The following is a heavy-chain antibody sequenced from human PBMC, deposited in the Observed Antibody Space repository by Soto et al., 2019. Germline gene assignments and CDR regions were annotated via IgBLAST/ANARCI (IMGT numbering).Heavy chain of an antibody. CDR2: IYPGDSDT. CDR1: GYSFTSYW. CDR3: ARLILSLFGMDYYYMDV. D-gene: IGHD2-8*01. Sequence: GESLKISCKGSGYSFTSYWIGWVRQMPGKGLEWMGIIYPGDSDTRYSPSFQGQVTISADKSISTAYLQWSSLKASDTAMYYCARLILSLFGMDYYYMDVWGKGTTVTVSS. J-gene: IGHJ6*03. V-gene: IGHV5-51*01.